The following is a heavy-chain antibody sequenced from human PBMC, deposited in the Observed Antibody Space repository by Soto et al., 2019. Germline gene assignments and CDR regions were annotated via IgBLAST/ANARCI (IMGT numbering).Heavy chain of an antibody. CDR2: ISAYNGNT. CDR3: ARPGVYYGSGPPQWFDP. Sequence: ASVKVSCKASGYTFTSYGISWVRQAPGQGLEWMGWISAYNGNTSYAQKLQGRVTMTTDTSTSTAYMELRSLRSDDTAVYYCARPGVYYGSGPPQWFDPWGQGTLVTVSS. CDR1: GYTFTSYG. V-gene: IGHV1-18*01. J-gene: IGHJ5*02. D-gene: IGHD3-10*01.